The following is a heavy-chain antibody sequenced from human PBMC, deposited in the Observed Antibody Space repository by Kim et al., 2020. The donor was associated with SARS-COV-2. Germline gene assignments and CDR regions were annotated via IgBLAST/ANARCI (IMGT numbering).Heavy chain of an antibody. CDR3: GGWGTTDWYFDL. Sequence: YDTPSLKSRVTISVDTSKNQFSRKLSSVTAADTAVNYCGGWGTTDWYFDLWGRGTLVTVSS. J-gene: IGHJ2*01. D-gene: IGHD4-4*01. V-gene: IGHV4-31*02.